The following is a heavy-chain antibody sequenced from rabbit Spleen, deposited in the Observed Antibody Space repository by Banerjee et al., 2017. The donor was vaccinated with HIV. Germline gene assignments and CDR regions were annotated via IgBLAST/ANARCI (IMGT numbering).Heavy chain of an antibody. CDR3: ARYTYDGVGAHTRPDL. Sequence: LVESGGGLVKPGASLTITCKASGFSFSGGYYVAWVRQAPGKGLEWIACINAVTGKAVYASWAKGRFTFSKTSSTTVTLQVTSLTAADTATYFCARYTYDGVGAHTRPDLWGPGTLVTVS. V-gene: IGHV1S40*01. CDR2: INAVTGKA. J-gene: IGHJ3*01. D-gene: IGHD2-1*01. CDR1: GFSFSGGYY.